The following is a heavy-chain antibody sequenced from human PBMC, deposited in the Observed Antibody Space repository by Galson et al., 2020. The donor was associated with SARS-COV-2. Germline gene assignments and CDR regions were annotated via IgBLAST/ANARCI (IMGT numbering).Heavy chain of an antibody. J-gene: IGHJ4*02. D-gene: IGHD4-4*01. V-gene: IGHV3-21*06. CDR1: GFNFNSWT. CDR2: LSSTGDFI. Sequence: GESLKISCVGSGFNFNSWTVNWVRQTPEKGLEWVSSLSSTGDFIYYTDSVKGRFTISRDNAKNSLFLQMNDLRADDTAVYYCARGTMRTVFFDSWGQGTLVTVSS. CDR3: ARGTMRTVFFDS.